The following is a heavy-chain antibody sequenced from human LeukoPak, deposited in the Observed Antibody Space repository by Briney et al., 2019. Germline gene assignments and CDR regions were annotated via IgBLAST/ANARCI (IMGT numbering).Heavy chain of an antibody. D-gene: IGHD6-19*01. CDR1: GGSFSGYY. Sequence: SETLSLTCAVYGGSFSGYYWSWIRQPPGKGLEWIGEINHSGSTNYNPSLKSRVTTSVDTSKNQFSLKLSSVTAADTAVYYCARSGWYALVYYYYYMDVWGKGTTVTVSS. CDR3: ARSGWYALVYYYYYMDV. J-gene: IGHJ6*03. V-gene: IGHV4-34*01. CDR2: INHSGST.